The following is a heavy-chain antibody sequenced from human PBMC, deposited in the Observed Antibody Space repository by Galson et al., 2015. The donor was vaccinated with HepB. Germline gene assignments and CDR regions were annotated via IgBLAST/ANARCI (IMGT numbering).Heavy chain of an antibody. Sequence: SLRLSCAASGFTFSSYAMSWVRQAPGKGLEWVSAISGSGGSTYYADSVKGRFTISRDNSKNTLFLQMNSLRAADTAVYYCAKGAFIVVVPAAIDYWGQGTLVTVSS. D-gene: IGHD2-2*01. CDR2: ISGSGGST. CDR1: GFTFSSYA. V-gene: IGHV3-23*01. CDR3: AKGAFIVVVPAAIDY. J-gene: IGHJ4*02.